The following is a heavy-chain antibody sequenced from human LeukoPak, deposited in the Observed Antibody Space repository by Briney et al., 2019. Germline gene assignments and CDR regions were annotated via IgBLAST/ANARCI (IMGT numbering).Heavy chain of an antibody. Sequence: GGSLRLPCAASGFTFSNYAMSWVRQAPGKGLEWVLDITGSGGNTHYADSVKGRFTISRDISKNTLYLQMTSLRAEDTAVYYCAKGIVPGAFDIWGQGTMVTVSS. J-gene: IGHJ3*02. CDR3: AKGIVPGAFDI. CDR1: GFTFSNYA. CDR2: ITGSGGNT. V-gene: IGHV3-23*01. D-gene: IGHD2-8*01.